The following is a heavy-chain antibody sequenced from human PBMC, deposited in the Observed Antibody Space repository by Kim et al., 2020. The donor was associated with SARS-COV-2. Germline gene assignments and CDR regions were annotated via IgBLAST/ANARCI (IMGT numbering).Heavy chain of an antibody. D-gene: IGHD2-2*01. CDR1: GSTFGDYT. CDR3: TTSYCSSTSCPKFFDN. CDR2: IRSKANGGTT. Sequence: GGSLRLSCSASGSTFGDYTMTWVRQAPGKGLEWVTFIRSKANGGTTEYAASVKGRFTVSRDDSKSVAYLQMNSLKTEDTAMYYCTTSYCSSTSCPKFFDNWGQGSLVTVSS. J-gene: IGHJ4*02. V-gene: IGHV3-49*04.